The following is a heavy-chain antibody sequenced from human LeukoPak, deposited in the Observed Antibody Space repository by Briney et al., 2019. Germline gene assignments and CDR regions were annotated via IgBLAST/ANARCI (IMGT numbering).Heavy chain of an antibody. J-gene: IGHJ4*02. CDR3: VRCGRGGSNSMPFLDY. CDR2: ISGGGETM. V-gene: IGHV3-48*03. Sequence: PGGSLRLSCVASGFTLSSYEMNWVRQAPGKGLEWLSYISGGGETMFYVDSVKGRFTISRDNADNSLSLQMNSLRAEDTAVYYCVRCGRGGSNSMPFLDYWGQGALVTVSS. D-gene: IGHD1-26*01. CDR1: GFTLSSYE.